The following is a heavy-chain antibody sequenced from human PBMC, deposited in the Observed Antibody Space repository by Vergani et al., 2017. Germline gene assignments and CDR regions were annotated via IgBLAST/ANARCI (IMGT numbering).Heavy chain of an antibody. CDR1: GYTFSSYY. V-gene: IGHV1-46*03. CDR2: INPSGAGA. Sequence: QVQLVQSGAEVKKPGASAKVSCKASGYTFSSYYMSWVRQAPGQGLEWMGIINPSGAGATYAQKFQGRVTMTRDTSTSTFYLELSSLRSEDTAVYYCARSLDSDGFGMDVWGQGTTVTVSS. J-gene: IGHJ6*02. D-gene: IGHD3-10*01. CDR3: ARSLDSDGFGMDV.